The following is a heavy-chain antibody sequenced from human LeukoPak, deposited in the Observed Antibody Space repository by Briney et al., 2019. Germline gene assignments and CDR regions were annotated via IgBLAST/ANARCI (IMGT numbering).Heavy chain of an antibody. CDR1: GGSFSGYY. J-gene: IGHJ5*02. Sequence: SETLSLTCAVNGGSFSGYYWSWIRQPPGKGLEWIGEINHSGSTNYNPSLKSRVTISVDTSKNQFSLKLSSVTAADTAVYYYARGRRYSNYWFDPWGQGTLVTVSS. D-gene: IGHD4-11*01. CDR3: ARGRRYSNYWFDP. V-gene: IGHV4-34*01. CDR2: INHSGST.